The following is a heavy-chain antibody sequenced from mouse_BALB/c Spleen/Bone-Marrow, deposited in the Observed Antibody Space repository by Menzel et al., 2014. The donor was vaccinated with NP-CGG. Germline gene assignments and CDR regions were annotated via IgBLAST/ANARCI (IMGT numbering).Heavy chain of an antibody. V-gene: IGHV1S22*01. Sequence: LQQSGSELVRPGASVKLSCKASGYTFTSYWMHWVKQRPGQGLEWIGNIYPGSGRTNYDEKFKSKATLTVDTPSSTAYMQLSSLTSEDSAVYFCTITTTASYAMDYWGQGTSVTVSS. CDR3: TITTTASYAMDY. D-gene: IGHD1-1*01. CDR1: GYTFTSYW. J-gene: IGHJ4*01. CDR2: IYPGSGRT.